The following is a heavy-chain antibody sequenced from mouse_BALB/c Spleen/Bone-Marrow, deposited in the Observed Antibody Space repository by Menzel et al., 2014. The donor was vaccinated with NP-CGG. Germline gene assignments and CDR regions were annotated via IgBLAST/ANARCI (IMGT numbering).Heavy chain of an antibody. Sequence: EVQGVESGGGLVKPGGSLKLSCAASGFTFSSYAMSWVRQTPEKRLEWVASISSGGSTYYPDSVKGRFTISRDNARNILYLQMGSLRSEDTAMYYCARARFYYGKLVDYWGQGTSVTVSS. CDR3: ARARFYYGKLVDY. D-gene: IGHD1-1*01. V-gene: IGHV5-6-5*01. CDR1: GFTFSSYA. CDR2: ISSGGST. J-gene: IGHJ4*01.